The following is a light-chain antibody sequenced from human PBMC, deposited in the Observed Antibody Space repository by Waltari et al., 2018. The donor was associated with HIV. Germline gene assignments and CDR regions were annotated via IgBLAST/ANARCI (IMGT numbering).Light chain of an antibody. CDR3: QQPET. CDR1: QDISSN. Sequence: EIVLTQSPATLSLSPGERATLSCRASQDISSNLAWYQQKPGQAPRLLIYDASNRATGIPARFSGSGSGTDFTLTISSLEPEDFAVYYCQQPETFGPGTKVDIK. J-gene: IGKJ3*01. CDR2: DAS. V-gene: IGKV3D-11*01.